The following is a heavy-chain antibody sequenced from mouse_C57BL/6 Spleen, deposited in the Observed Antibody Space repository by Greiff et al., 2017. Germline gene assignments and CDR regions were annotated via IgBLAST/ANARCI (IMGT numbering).Heavy chain of an antibody. Sequence: EVQGVESGAGLVKPGGSLKLSCAASGFTFSSYAMSWVRQTPEKRLEWVAYISSGGDYINYADTVKGRFTITRDNARNTLYLQMSSLKSEDTAMYYCTREGDYGSYEWGQGTLVTVSA. CDR2: ISSGGDYI. V-gene: IGHV5-9-1*02. J-gene: IGHJ3*02. CDR1: GFTFSSYA. D-gene: IGHD2-1*01. CDR3: TREGDYGSYE.